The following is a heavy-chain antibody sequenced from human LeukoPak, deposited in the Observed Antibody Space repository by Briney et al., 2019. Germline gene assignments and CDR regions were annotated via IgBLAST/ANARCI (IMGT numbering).Heavy chain of an antibody. CDR1: GFTFSSYG. D-gene: IGHD7-27*01. J-gene: IGHJ4*02. Sequence: GGSLRLSCAASGFTFSSYGMHWVRQAPGKGLVWVAVISYDGSSKYHADSVEGRFTISRDDSKNTVYLQMNSLRPEDTAVYYCAKDGPWVDYWGQGTLVTVSS. V-gene: IGHV3-30*18. CDR3: AKDGPWVDY. CDR2: ISYDGSSK.